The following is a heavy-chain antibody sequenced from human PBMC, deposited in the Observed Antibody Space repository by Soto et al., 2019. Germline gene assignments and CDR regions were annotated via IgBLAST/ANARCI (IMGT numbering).Heavy chain of an antibody. D-gene: IGHD4-4*01. CDR3: ARERRCCNSGYYLAY. J-gene: IGHJ4*02. CDR1: GFTFSNYA. CDR2: ISSDGNNK. Sequence: QVQLVESGGGVVQPGRSLRLSCAASGFTFSNYAMNWVRQAPGKGLEWVTVISSDGNNKYYADSVKGRFTISRDNSKNTLYLQVISLRAEDTAVYYCARERRCCNSGYYLAYWGQGTLVTVSS. V-gene: IGHV3-30-3*01.